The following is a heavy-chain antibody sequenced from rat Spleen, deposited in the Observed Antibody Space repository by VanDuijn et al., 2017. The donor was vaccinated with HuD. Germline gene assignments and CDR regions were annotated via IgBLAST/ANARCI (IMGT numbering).Heavy chain of an antibody. CDR2: IWGNGDT. D-gene: IGHD1-7*01. V-gene: IGHV2-13*01. J-gene: IGHJ4*01. CDR1: GFSLSSHG. CDR3: ARDGGMYPYGVMDA. Sequence: QVQLKESGPGLVQPSQTLSLICTVSGFSLSSHGVIWVRQPPGKGLEWMGVIWGNGDTNYNSALTSRLSISRDTSKNQVFLKMNSLQSEDTTTDYCARDGGMYPYGVMDAWGQGASVTVSS.